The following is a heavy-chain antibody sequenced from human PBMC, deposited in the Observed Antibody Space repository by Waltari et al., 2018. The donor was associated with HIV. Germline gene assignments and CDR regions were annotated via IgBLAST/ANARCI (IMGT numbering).Heavy chain of an antibody. CDR1: GFTFSSYW. D-gene: IGHD1-20*01. Sequence: EVQLVESGGGLVQPGGSLRLSCAASGFTFSSYWMHWVRQAPGKGPVCGSRISSDGTTTSYADSVKGRFTNSRDNAKNTLDVQMNSLRAEDTAVYYCTRDLARYNCNDIPLDYWGQGALVTVSS. CDR3: TRDLARYNCNDIPLDY. J-gene: IGHJ4*02. V-gene: IGHV3-74*01. CDR2: ISSDGTTT.